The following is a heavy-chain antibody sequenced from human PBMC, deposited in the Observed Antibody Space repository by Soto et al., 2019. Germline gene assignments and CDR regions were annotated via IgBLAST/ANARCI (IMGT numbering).Heavy chain of an antibody. CDR3: AREFGVVVGN. V-gene: IGHV3-21*01. J-gene: IGHJ4*02. CDR1: GFTFSSYS. D-gene: IGHD2-15*01. Sequence: EVQLVESGGGLVKPGGSLRLSCAASGFTFSSYSMNWVRQAPGKGLEWVSSISSSSSYIYYADSVKGRFTISRDNAKNSVYLPRNSLRGEDTAVDYCAREFGVVVGNWGQGTLVTVSS. CDR2: ISSSSSYI.